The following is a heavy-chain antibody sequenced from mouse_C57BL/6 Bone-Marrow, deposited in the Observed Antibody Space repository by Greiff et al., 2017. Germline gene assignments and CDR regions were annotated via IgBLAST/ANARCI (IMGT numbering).Heavy chain of an antibody. CDR1: GYAFSSSW. D-gene: IGHD2-3*01. CDR3: ARWGYYFYYAMDD. J-gene: IGHJ4*01. V-gene: IGHV1-82*01. CDR2: IYPGDGDT. Sequence: VQLQQSGPELVKPGASVKISCKASGYAFSSSWMNWVKQRPGKGLEWIGRIYPGDGDTNYNGKFKGKATLTADKSSSTAYMQLSSLTSEDSAVYFCARWGYYFYYAMDDWGQGTSVTVSS.